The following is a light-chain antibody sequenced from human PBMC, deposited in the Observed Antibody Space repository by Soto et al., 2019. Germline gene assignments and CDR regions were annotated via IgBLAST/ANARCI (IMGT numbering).Light chain of an antibody. CDR3: QQSYSTPPEIT. V-gene: IGKV3-20*01. CDR1: QTVSITY. CDR2: GAS. J-gene: IGKJ5*01. Sequence: PGESATLSCRASQTVSITYLTWYQQKPGQAPRLLIFGASKRATGIPDRFSGSGSGRDFTLTISSLQPEDFATYYCQQSYSTPPEITFGQGTRLEIK.